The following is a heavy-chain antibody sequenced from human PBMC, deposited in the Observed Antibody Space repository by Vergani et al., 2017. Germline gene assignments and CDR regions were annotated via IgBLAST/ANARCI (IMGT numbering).Heavy chain of an antibody. CDR1: GYSFSSYD. J-gene: IGHJ6*03. Sequence: QVQLVQSGAEVKKPGASVKVSCRASGYSFSSYDISWVRQATGQGLEWMGWMNPNSGTTGYAQKFQGRVTMTRNTSINTAYMELSRLSFEEAAVYYCARSTDYPDDYVSSDYFRRTLDVWGKGTTVTVS. CDR3: ARSTDYPDDYVSSDYFRRTLDV. V-gene: IGHV1-8*01. CDR2: MNPNSGTT. D-gene: IGHD4/OR15-4a*01.